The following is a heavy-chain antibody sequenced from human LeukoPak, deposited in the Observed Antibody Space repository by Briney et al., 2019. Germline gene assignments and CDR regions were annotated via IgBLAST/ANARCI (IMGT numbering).Heavy chain of an antibody. CDR2: IYTSGST. CDR1: GGSISSYY. CDR3: ARERNPGIAAAGTDDAFDI. D-gene: IGHD6-13*01. Sequence: SETLSLTCTVSGGSISSYYWSWIRQPAGKGLEWIGRIYTSGSTNYNPSLKSRVTMSVDTSKNQFSQKLSSVTAADTAVYYCARERNPGIAAAGTDDAFDIWGQGTMVTVSS. J-gene: IGHJ3*02. V-gene: IGHV4-4*07.